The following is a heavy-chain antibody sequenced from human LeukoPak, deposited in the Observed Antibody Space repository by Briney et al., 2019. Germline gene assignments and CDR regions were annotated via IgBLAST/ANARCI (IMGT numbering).Heavy chain of an antibody. CDR2: VNSYSGHT. J-gene: IGHJ4*02. D-gene: IGHD6-19*01. CDR3: VRVPKAPAAVDH. CDR1: GYIFTSYN. V-gene: IGHV1-18*01. Sequence: ASVKVSCKASGYIFTSYNIGWVRQAPGQGLEWMGWVNSYSGHTNLAQNLQGRVTMTTDTSTSTAYMEMRSLKSDDTAMFYCVRVPKAPAAVDHWGQGNLVTVSS.